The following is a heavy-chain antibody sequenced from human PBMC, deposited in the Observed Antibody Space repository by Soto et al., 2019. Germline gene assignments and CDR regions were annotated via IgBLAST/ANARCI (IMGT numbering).Heavy chain of an antibody. J-gene: IGHJ6*02. CDR1: GGSFSGYY. CDR2: INHSGST. D-gene: IGHD5-18*01. Sequence: SETLSLTCAVYGGSFSGYYWSWIRQPPGKGLEWIGEINHSGSTNYNPSLKSRDTISVDTSKNQFSLKLSSVTAADTAVYYCARANSYGYYYYYGMDVWGQGTTVTVSS. V-gene: IGHV4-34*01. CDR3: ARANSYGYYYYYGMDV.